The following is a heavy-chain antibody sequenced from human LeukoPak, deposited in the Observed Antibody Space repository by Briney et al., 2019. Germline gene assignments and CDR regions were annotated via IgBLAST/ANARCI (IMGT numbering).Heavy chain of an antibody. V-gene: IGHV3-23*01. CDR1: GFTFSCYA. J-gene: IGHJ2*01. CDR2: ISGSGGST. CDR3: AKGDYCSSTSCYLFRYFYL. D-gene: IGHD2-2*01. Sequence: GGSLRLSCAASGFTFSCYAMRWVRQAPGKGLEWVSAISGSGGSTYYADSVKGRFTISRDNSKNTLYLQMNSLRAEDTAVYYCAKGDYCSSTSCYLFRYFYLWGRGTLVTVSS.